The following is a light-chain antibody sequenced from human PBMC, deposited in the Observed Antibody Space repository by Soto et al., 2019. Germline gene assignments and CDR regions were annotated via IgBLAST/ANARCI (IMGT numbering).Light chain of an antibody. CDR2: GSG. Sequence: QPVLTQPPSESGAPGQRVTISCTGSSSNIGASYDVHWYQHLPGTAPKVLIYGSGNRPSGVPDRFSGSKSGTSASLAITGLQAEDEADYYCQSYDSSLTAYVFGSGTKLTVL. J-gene: IGLJ1*01. CDR3: QSYDSSLTAYV. V-gene: IGLV1-40*01. CDR1: SSNIGASYD.